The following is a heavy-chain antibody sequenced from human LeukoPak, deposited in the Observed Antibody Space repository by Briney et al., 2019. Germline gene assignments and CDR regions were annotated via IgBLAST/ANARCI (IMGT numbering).Heavy chain of an antibody. V-gene: IGHV3-7*01. Sequence: PGGSLRLSCAASGFTFSSYWMSWVRQAPGKGLEWVANIKQDGSEKYYVDSVKGRFTISRDNAKNSLYLQMNSLRAEDTAVYYCARGYGDYYYYYMDVWGKGTTVTVSS. D-gene: IGHD4-17*01. CDR1: GFTFSSYW. CDR3: ARGYGDYYYYYMDV. CDR2: IKQDGSEK. J-gene: IGHJ6*03.